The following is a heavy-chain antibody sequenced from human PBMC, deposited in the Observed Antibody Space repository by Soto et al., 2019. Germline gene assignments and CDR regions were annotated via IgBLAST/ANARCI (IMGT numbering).Heavy chain of an antibody. Sequence: GGSLRLSCAASGFTFSSYAMHWVRQAPGKGLEWVAVISYDGSNKYYADSVKGRFTISRDNSKSTLYLQMNSLRAEDTAVYYCARDSDSSSWCGSWEYYYYYGMDVWGQGTTVTVSS. V-gene: IGHV3-30-3*01. D-gene: IGHD6-13*01. J-gene: IGHJ6*02. CDR2: ISYDGSNK. CDR3: ARDSDSSSWCGSWEYYYYYGMDV. CDR1: GFTFSSYA.